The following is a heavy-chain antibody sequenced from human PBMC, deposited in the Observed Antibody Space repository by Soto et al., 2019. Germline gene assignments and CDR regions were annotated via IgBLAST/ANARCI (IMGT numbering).Heavy chain of an antibody. CDR1: GFTFSSYA. Sequence: EVPLVESGEGLVQPGGSLRLSCAASGFTFSSYAMHWVRQAPGKGLEYVSAISSNGGSTYYADSVKGRFTISRDNSKNTLYLQMGSLRAEDMAVSYCARGSYRLDYWGQGTLVTVSS. CDR3: ARGSYRLDY. CDR2: ISSNGGST. D-gene: IGHD1-26*01. J-gene: IGHJ4*02. V-gene: IGHV3-64*02.